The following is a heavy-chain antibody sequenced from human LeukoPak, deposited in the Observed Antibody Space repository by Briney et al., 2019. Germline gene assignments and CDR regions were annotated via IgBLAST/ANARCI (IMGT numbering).Heavy chain of an antibody. D-gene: IGHD2-15*01. V-gene: IGHV4-34*01. J-gene: IGHJ3*02. Sequence: PSETLSLTCAVYGGSFSGYYWSWIRQPPGKGLEWIGEINHSGSTNYNPSLKSRVTISVDTSKNQFSLKLSSVTAADTAVYYCASVTRQTEAFDIWGQGTMVTVSS. CDR3: ASVTRQTEAFDI. CDR1: GGSFSGYY. CDR2: INHSGST.